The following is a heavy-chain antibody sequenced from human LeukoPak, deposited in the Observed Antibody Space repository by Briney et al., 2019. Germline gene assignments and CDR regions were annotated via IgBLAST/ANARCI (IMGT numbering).Heavy chain of an antibody. CDR3: ARESAWKSGRSYYFDY. CDR1: GGSFSGYY. D-gene: IGHD1-1*01. Sequence: SETLSLTCAVSGGSFSGYYWSWIRQPPGKGLEWIGYIYYSGSTNYNPSLKSRVTISVDTSENQFSLRLSSVTAADTAMYYCARESAWKSGRSYYFDYWGQGTLVTVSS. V-gene: IGHV4-59*12. CDR2: IYYSGST. J-gene: IGHJ4*02.